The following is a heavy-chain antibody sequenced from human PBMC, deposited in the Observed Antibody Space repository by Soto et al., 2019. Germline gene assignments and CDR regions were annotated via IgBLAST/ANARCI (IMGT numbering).Heavy chain of an antibody. D-gene: IGHD6-19*01. CDR3: ARRTTGSGWYPRFDT. CDR2: IYHTGSA. J-gene: IGHJ5*02. CDR1: GASMTSSHW. Sequence: QVQLQESGPGLVKPSGTLSLTCAVSGASMTSSHWWSWVRQPPGKGLEWIGEIYHTGSANYKPSLESRGTITVDKSKNRFSLILTSVTAADTATDCCARRTTGSGWYPRFDTWGQGALVTVSS. V-gene: IGHV4-4*01.